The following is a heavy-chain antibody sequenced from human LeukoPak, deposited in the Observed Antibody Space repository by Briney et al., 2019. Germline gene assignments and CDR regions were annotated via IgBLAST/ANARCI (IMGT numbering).Heavy chain of an antibody. J-gene: IGHJ4*02. CDR2: ISGSGGST. Sequence: GGSLRLSCAASGFTFSSYAMSWVRQAPGKGLEWVSAISGSGGSTYYADSVKGRFTISRDNSKNTLYLQMNSLRAEDTAVYYCATNGYSYGYAADYWGQGTLVTVSS. CDR3: ATNGYSYGYAADY. D-gene: IGHD5-18*01. V-gene: IGHV3-23*01. CDR1: GFTFSSYA.